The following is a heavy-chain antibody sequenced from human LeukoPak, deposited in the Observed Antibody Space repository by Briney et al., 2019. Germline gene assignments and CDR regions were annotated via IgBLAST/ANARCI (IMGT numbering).Heavy chain of an antibody. Sequence: ASVKVSCEASGYTFTSYGISWVRQAPGQGLEWMGWISAYNGNTNYAQKLQGRVTMTTDTSTSTAYMELRSLRSDDTAVYYCARSVSGIAAAGTGAFDIWGQGTMVTVSS. CDR3: ARSVSGIAAAGTGAFDI. J-gene: IGHJ3*02. V-gene: IGHV1-18*01. CDR2: ISAYNGNT. CDR1: GYTFTSYG. D-gene: IGHD6-13*01.